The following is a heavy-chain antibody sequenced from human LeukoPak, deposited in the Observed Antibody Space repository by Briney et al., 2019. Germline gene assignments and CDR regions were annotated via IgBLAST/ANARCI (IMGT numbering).Heavy chain of an antibody. Sequence: PGGSLRLSCAASGFTFSSYSINSVRQAPGKGLERVSYISSSSGNIYYADSVKGRFTISRDNAKTSLYLQMNSLRAEDTALYYCARDRGGIGYYMDVWGKGTTVTVSS. D-gene: IGHD3-16*02. CDR2: ISSSSGNI. J-gene: IGHJ6*03. CDR1: GFTFSSYS. V-gene: IGHV3-48*01. CDR3: ARDRGGIGYYMDV.